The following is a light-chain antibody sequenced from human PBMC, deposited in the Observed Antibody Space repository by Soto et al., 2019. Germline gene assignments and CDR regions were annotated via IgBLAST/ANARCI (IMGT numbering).Light chain of an antibody. CDR1: QSVDSN. Sequence: EILMTQSPATLSVSPGERATLSFRASQSVDSNLAWYQQKPGQAPRLLIYGASTRATGIPSRFSGSGSGTEFTLTISSLQSEDFAVYYCQQYHNWWTFGQGTKVDIK. CDR2: GAS. J-gene: IGKJ1*01. V-gene: IGKV3-15*01. CDR3: QQYHNWWT.